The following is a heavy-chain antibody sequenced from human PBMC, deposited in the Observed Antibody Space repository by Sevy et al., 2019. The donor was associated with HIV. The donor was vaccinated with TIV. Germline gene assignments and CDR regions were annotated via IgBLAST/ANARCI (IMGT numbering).Heavy chain of an antibody. J-gene: IGHJ2*01. V-gene: IGHV5-51*01. D-gene: IGHD5-12*01. Sequence: GESLKISCKGSGYTFTSNWIGWVRQMPGKGLEWMGIIYPGDSDTRYSRSFQGQATISVDESISTAYLQWSSLKASDTAMYYCARLNGATHYWYFDLWGRGTLVTVSS. CDR2: IYPGDSDT. CDR3: ARLNGATHYWYFDL. CDR1: GYTFTSNW.